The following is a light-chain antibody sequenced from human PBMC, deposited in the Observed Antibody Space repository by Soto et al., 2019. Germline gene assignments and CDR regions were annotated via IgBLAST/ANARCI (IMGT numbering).Light chain of an antibody. J-gene: IGKJ4*01. V-gene: IGKV2-28*01. CDR3: MQTLQIPLT. CDR2: FGS. CDR1: QSLLHSSGHNC. Sequence: DIVMTQSPLSLPVTPGEPASISCRSSQSLLHSSGHNCLDWYLQKPGQSPQLLIYFGSNRASGVPDRFSGSGSGTDFTLKISRVEAEDVGLYYCMQTLQIPLTFGGGTKVEIK.